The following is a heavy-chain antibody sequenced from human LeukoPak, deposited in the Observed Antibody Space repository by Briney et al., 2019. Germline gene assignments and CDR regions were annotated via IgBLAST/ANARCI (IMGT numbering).Heavy chain of an antibody. J-gene: IGHJ3*02. V-gene: IGHV1-24*01. CDR3: ATRWPGGYSDAFDI. D-gene: IGHD5-18*01. CDR1: GYTLTELS. CDR2: FDPEDGET. Sequence: ASVKVSCKVSGYTLTELSMHWVRQAPGKGLEWMGGFDPEDGETIYAQKFQGRVTMTEDTSTDTAYMELSSLRSEDTAVYYCATRWPGGYSDAFDIWGQGTMVTVSS.